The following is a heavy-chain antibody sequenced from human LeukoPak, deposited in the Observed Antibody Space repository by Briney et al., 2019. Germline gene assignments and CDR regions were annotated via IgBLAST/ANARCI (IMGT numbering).Heavy chain of an antibody. CDR2: ITVNGGGI. J-gene: IGHJ3*02. D-gene: IGHD4-17*01. CDR1: GFTINIYA. V-gene: IGHV3-23*01. CDR3: AKDPNGDYVGAFDS. Sequence: GGSLRLSCAPSGFTINIYAMTWVRQAPGKGLEWVSTITVNGGGISYADSVKGRFTISRDNSKNTLYLQMNSLRAEDTAVYYCAKDPNGDYVGAFDSWDQGTRVTVSS.